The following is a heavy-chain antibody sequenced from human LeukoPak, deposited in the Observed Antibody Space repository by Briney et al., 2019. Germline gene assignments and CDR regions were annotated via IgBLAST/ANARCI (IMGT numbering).Heavy chain of an antibody. Sequence: SETLSLTCTVSGGSITHYYWTWIRQPPGKTLEWIGYSYYSGSTKYNPSLKSRVTISVDTSNNQFSLNLRSVTAADTAVYYCATTTSGGDAFDIWGQGTMVTVSS. D-gene: IGHD1-26*01. J-gene: IGHJ3*02. CDR1: GGSITHYY. V-gene: IGHV4-59*01. CDR2: SYYSGST. CDR3: ATTTSGGDAFDI.